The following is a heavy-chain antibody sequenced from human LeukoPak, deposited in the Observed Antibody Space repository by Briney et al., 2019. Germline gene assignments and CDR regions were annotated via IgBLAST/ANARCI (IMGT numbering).Heavy chain of an antibody. CDR1: GFTFSDYY. Sequence: GGSLRLSCAASGFTFSDYYMSWIRQAPGKGLEWVSYISSSGSPIYYADSVKGRFTISRDNRKNSLYLQMNSLRGEDTAVYYCARDRGIVGTTGYYYMDVWGKGTTVTVSS. J-gene: IGHJ6*03. D-gene: IGHD1-26*01. V-gene: IGHV3-11*04. CDR2: ISSSGSPI. CDR3: ARDRGIVGTTGYYYMDV.